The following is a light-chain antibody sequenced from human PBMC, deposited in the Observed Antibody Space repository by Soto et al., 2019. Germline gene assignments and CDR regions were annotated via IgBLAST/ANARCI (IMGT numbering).Light chain of an antibody. CDR2: AAS. CDR3: QQANSVPVT. J-gene: IGKJ3*01. Sequence: DIQMTQSPSSVSASVGDRVTITCRASQGISNWLAWYQQKPGKAPSLLIHAASSLQSGVPSRFSGSGYGTDFTLTISSLQPEDCATYFCQQANSVPVTFGPGTKVDIK. V-gene: IGKV1-12*01. CDR1: QGISNW.